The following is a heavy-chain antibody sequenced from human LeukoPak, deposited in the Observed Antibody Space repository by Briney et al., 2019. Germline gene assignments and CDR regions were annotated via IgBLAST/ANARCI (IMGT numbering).Heavy chain of an antibody. CDR3: ARYSSQKHFFDY. CDR2: ISSSSSYI. J-gene: IGHJ4*02. D-gene: IGHD6-13*01. CDR1: GFTFSSYS. V-gene: IGHV3-21*01. Sequence: PGGSLRLSCAASGFTFSSYSMTWVRQAPGKGLECVSSISSSSSYIYYADSVKGRFTISRDNAKNSLYLQMNSLRAEDTAVYYCARYSSQKHFFDYWGQGTLVTVSS.